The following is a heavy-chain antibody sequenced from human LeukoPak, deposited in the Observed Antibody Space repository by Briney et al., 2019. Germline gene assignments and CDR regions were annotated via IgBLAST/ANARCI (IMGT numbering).Heavy chain of an antibody. J-gene: IGHJ6*03. CDR1: GFTFSRYS. Sequence: PGGSLRLSCAASGFTFSRYSMNWLRRAPGKGMEWVSSISSSRSNIYSADSVKGRFSISRDNAKNSLYLQMNSPRAEDTAVYYCARGCGGDCYYYMDVWGKGTTVIVSS. CDR2: ISSSRSNI. D-gene: IGHD2-21*01. CDR3: ARGCGGDCYYYMDV. V-gene: IGHV3-21*01.